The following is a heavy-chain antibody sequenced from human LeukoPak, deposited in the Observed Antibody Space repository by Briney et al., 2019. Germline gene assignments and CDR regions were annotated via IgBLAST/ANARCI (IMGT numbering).Heavy chain of an antibody. D-gene: IGHD6-19*01. V-gene: IGHV3-23*01. CDR3: AKGLWSAVAGDFDY. J-gene: IGHJ4*02. Sequence: GGSLRLSCAASGFTFSSYSMNWVRQAPGKGLEWVSAISGSGGSTYYADSVKGRFTISRDNSKNTLYLQMNSLRAEDTAVYYCAKGLWSAVAGDFDYWGQGTLVTVSS. CDR1: GFTFSSYS. CDR2: ISGSGGST.